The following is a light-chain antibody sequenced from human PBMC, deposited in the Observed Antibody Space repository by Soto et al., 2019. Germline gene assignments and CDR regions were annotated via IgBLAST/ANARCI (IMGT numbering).Light chain of an antibody. Sequence: DIQMSQSPSSLSASVGDRFTITWRASQTITTHVNWYQQKPGKAPKLLIYAASSLQSGVPSRFSGSGSGTDFTLTISSLQPEDFATYWCHQTYNIPWTFGQGTKVDIK. J-gene: IGKJ1*01. CDR1: QTITTH. CDR3: HQTYNIPWT. CDR2: AAS. V-gene: IGKV1-39*01.